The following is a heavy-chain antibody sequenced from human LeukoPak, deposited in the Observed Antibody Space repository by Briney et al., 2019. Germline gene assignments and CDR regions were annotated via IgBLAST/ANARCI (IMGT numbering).Heavy chain of an antibody. J-gene: IGHJ4*02. CDR2: IYHSGTT. Sequence: SETLSLTCTVSGDSLTSSRVYWGWIRQSPGKGLEGIGCIYHSGTTYYNPSLESRVTISVDTSKNQLSLRLSSVTAADTAVYFCARHHYYYGSGTYYTAIDSWGQGTLVTVSS. CDR3: ARHHYYYGSGTYYTAIDS. D-gene: IGHD3-10*01. CDR1: GDSLTSSRVY. V-gene: IGHV4-39*01.